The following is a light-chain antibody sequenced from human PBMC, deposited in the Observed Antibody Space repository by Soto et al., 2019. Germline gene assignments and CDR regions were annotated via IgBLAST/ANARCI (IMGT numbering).Light chain of an antibody. CDR1: QSVATR. J-gene: IGKJ1*01. Sequence: EIVMTQSPATLSVSPGEGATLSCMASQSVATRLAWYQHTPGQSPRLLIYDASIRATDIPARFSGSGSGTEFTLTITSLQSEDFAVYYCQQYDDWPRTFGQGTKVDIK. V-gene: IGKV3-15*01. CDR2: DAS. CDR3: QQYDDWPRT.